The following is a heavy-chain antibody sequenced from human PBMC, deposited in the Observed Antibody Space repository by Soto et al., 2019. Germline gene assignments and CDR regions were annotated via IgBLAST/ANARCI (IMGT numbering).Heavy chain of an antibody. J-gene: IGHJ4*02. CDR1: GYSFTGYY. CDR3: ARGDYGTGGYPFPYFDY. Sequence: HEHLVQSGAEVKRPGASLKVSCKASGYSFTGYYIHWVRQAPGQGLEWMGWINPDSGATNYAQNFQGRFTLTSDPSISTASVDLTSLTSGGTAVYYCARGDYGTGGYPFPYFDYWGQGTLVIVSP. CDR2: INPDSGAT. D-gene: IGHD2-8*02. V-gene: IGHV1-2*02.